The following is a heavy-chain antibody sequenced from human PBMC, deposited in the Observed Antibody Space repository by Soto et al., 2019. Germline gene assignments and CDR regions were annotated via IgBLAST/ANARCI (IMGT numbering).Heavy chain of an antibody. Sequence: GESLKISCKGSGYSFTSYWIGWERQMPGKGLEWMGIIYPGDSDTRYSPSFQGQVTISADKSISTAYLQWSSLKASDTAMYYCARATMVRSYYYYGMDVWGQGTTVTVSS. D-gene: IGHD3-10*01. J-gene: IGHJ6*02. CDR2: IYPGDSDT. CDR3: ARATMVRSYYYYGMDV. V-gene: IGHV5-51*01. CDR1: GYSFTSYW.